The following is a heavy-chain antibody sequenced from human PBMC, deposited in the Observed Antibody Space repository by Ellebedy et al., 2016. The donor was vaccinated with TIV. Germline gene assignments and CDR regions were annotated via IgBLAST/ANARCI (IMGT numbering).Heavy chain of an antibody. D-gene: IGHD4-17*01. V-gene: IGHV3-7*01. CDR3: ARHTDYALDY. CDR1: GFTFSIYW. Sequence: GESLKISCAASGFTFSIYWISWVRQAPGKGLECVANIKQDGSEKSYVDSVKGRFTISRDNAKNSLHLQMNGLRAEDTAVYYCARHTDYALDYWGQGALVTVSS. J-gene: IGHJ4*02. CDR2: IKQDGSEK.